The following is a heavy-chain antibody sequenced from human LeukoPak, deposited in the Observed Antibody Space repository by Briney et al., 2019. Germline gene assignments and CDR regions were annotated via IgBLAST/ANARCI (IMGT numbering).Heavy chain of an antibody. J-gene: IGHJ4*02. CDR2: ISYDGSNK. V-gene: IGHV3-30-3*01. Sequence: PGGSLRLSCAASGFTFSSYAMHWVRQAPGKGLEWVAVISYDGSNKYYADSVKGRFTISRDNSKNTLYLQMNSLRAEDTAVYYCARTRGYYWGQGTLVTVSS. CDR3: ARTRGYY. CDR1: GFTFSSYA. D-gene: IGHD1-26*01.